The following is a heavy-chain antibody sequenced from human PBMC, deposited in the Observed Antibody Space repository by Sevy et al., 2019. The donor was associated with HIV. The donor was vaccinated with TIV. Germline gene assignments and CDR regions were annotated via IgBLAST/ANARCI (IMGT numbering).Heavy chain of an antibody. V-gene: IGHV3-30-3*01. J-gene: IGHJ4*02. D-gene: IGHD3-3*01. CDR3: ARDAGATNSGDYIWAFDY. Sequence: GGSLRLSCAASGFTFSRYAMHWVRQAPGKGLEWLGPISYNGNYTYYADSVKGRFTISKDNSKNTQYLQRNSLRAEDTAVYYCARDAGATNSGDYIWAFDYWGQGTLVTVSS. CDR1: GFTFSRYA. CDR2: ISYNGNYT.